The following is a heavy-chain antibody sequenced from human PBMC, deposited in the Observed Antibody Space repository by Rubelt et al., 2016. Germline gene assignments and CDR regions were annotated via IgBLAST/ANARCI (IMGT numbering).Heavy chain of an antibody. CDR2: ISGSGGST. V-gene: IGHV3-23*01. Sequence: EVQLLESGGGLVQPGGSLRLSCAASGFTFSNYAMSWVRQAPGKGLEWVSGISGSGGSTYYADSVKGRFTISRDNSKNTRYRQMNSRRAEDTAVYYCAKEIYSGYGPFDYWGQGTLVTVSS. D-gene: IGHD5-12*01. CDR1: GFTFSNYA. CDR3: AKEIYSGYGPFDY. J-gene: IGHJ4*02.